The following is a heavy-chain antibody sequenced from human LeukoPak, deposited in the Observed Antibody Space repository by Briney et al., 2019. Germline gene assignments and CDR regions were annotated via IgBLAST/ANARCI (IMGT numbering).Heavy chain of an antibody. V-gene: IGHV3-66*01. CDR1: EFTVSSNY. Sequence: GGSLRLSCAASEFTVSSNYMSWVRQAPGKGLEWVSLIYSGGSTYYADSVKGRLTISRDNSKNTLYLQMNSLRAEDTAVYYCARDPPYYGDYSVWGQGTLVTVSS. CDR2: IYSGGST. CDR3: ARDPPYYGDYSV. J-gene: IGHJ4*02. D-gene: IGHD4-17*01.